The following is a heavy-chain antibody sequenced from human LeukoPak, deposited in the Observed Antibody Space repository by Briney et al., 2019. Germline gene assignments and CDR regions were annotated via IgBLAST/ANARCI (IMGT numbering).Heavy chain of an antibody. V-gene: IGHV1-69*13. CDR1: GGTFSSYA. D-gene: IGHD3-10*01. J-gene: IGHJ5*02. Sequence: GASVKVSCKASGGTFSSYAISWVRQAPGQGLEWMGGIIPIFGTANYAQKFQGRVTITADESTSTAYMELSSLRSEDTAVYYCARAAMVRVNWFDPWGQGTLVTVSS. CDR3: ARAAMVRVNWFDP. CDR2: IIPIFGTA.